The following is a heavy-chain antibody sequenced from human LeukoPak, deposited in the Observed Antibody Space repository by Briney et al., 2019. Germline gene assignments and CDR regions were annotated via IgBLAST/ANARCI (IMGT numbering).Heavy chain of an antibody. CDR3: AKGISSSLRYYFDY. J-gene: IGHJ4*02. V-gene: IGHV3-7*03. Sequence: GGSLRLSCAASGFTFSSYWMSWVRQAPGKGLEWVANIKQDGSEKYYADSVKGRFTISRDNAKNSLYLQMNSLRAEDMALYYCAKGISSSLRYYFDYWGQGTLVTVSS. CDR1: GFTFSSYW. CDR2: IKQDGSEK. D-gene: IGHD6-13*01.